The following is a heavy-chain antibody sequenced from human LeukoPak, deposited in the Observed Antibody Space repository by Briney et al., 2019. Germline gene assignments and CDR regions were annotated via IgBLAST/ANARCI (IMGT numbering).Heavy chain of an antibody. CDR3: ARQADSYGSVYFDY. V-gene: IGHV5-51*01. D-gene: IGHD5-18*01. CDR1: GNSFTSYW. CDR2: IYPGDSDT. J-gene: IGHJ4*02. Sequence: RGESLKISCEGSGNSFTSYWIGWVRQMPGKGLEWMGIIYPGDSDTRYSPSFQGQVTISADKSISTAYLQWSSLKASDTAMYYCARQADSYGSVYFDYWGQGTLVTVSS.